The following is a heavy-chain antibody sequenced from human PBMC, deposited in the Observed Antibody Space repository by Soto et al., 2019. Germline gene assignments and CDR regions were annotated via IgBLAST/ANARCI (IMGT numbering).Heavy chain of an antibody. J-gene: IGHJ4*02. D-gene: IGHD3-10*01. CDR1: GGTFSNYV. V-gene: IGHV1-69*06. CDR2: IIPIFGTT. CDR3: ARVRVYNYYNYYFDY. Sequence: SVKVSCKASGGTFSNYVISWVRQAPGQGLEWMGGIIPIFGTTNYAQKFQGRVTITADTSATTAYMELSSLRSEDTAVYYCARVRVYNYYNYYFDYWGQGSMVIVYS.